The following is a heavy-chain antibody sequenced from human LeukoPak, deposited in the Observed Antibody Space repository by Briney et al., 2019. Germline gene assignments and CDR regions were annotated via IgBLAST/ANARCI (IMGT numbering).Heavy chain of an antibody. CDR2: ISLTGRT. CDR1: GGSISSTNW. V-gene: IGHV4-4*02. D-gene: IGHD2-15*01. CDR3: ARVDDGMCSGGSCYFDY. J-gene: IGHJ4*02. Sequence: PSETLSLTCGVSGGSISSTNWWSWVRQPPGQGLEWIGEISLTGRTNYNPSLKSRVTMSVDTSKNQFSLKLSSVTAADTAVYYCARVDDGMCSGGSCYFDYWGQGTLVTVSS.